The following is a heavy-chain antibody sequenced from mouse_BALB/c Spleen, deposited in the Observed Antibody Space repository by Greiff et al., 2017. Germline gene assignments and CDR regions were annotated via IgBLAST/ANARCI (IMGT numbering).Heavy chain of an antibody. CDR3: NGPYPEAY. Sequence: EVQLQESGAELVKPGASVKLSCTASGFNIKDTYMHWVKQRPEQGLEWIGRIDPANGNTKYDPKFQGKATITADTSSNTAYLQLSSLTSEDTAVYYCNGPYPEAYWGQGTLVTVSA. CDR1: GFNIKDTY. D-gene: IGHD2-10*01. V-gene: IGHV14-3*02. CDR2: IDPANGNT. J-gene: IGHJ3*01.